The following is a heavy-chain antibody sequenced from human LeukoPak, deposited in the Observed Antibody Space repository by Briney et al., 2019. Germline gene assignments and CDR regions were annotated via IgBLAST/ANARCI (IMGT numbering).Heavy chain of an antibody. D-gene: IGHD5-12*01. J-gene: IGHJ6*02. CDR1: GASISSDY. CDR2: MNNGPGAT. CDR3: AKTHYDLLDV. V-gene: IGHV3-23*01. Sequence: PSETLSLTCSVSGASISSDYWSWIRQPPGKGLEWVSAMNNGPGATFYRDSVRGRFTISRDDSKSTLYLQMNSLRAEDTGTYYCAKTHYDLLDVWGQGTTVTVSS.